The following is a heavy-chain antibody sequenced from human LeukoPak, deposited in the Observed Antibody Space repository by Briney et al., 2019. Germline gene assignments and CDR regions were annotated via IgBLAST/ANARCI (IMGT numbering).Heavy chain of an antibody. Sequence: ASVKVSCKASGYTFTDYSIHWVRQAPGQGLEWMGWINPNSGGTNYVQKFQGRITMTRDTSINTAYMELSRLRSDDTAVYYCARDAIAAAGTQLPYYYYYMDVWGKGTTVTISS. CDR2: INPNSGGT. CDR1: GYTFTDYS. D-gene: IGHD6-13*01. V-gene: IGHV1-2*02. J-gene: IGHJ6*03. CDR3: ARDAIAAAGTQLPYYYYYMDV.